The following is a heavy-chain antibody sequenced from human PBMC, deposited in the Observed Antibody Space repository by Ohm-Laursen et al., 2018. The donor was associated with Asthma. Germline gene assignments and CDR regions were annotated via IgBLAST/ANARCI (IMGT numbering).Heavy chain of an antibody. CDR1: GFTFSSYG. CDR2: IWYDGSNK. CDR3: ARASGGYYYDSSGAFDY. Sequence: SLRLSCTASGFTFSSYGMHWVRQAPGKGLEWVAVIWYDGSNKYYADSVKGRFTISRDNSKNTLYLQMNSLRAEDTAVYYCARASGGYYYDSSGAFDYWGQGTLVTVSS. J-gene: IGHJ4*02. V-gene: IGHV3-33*01. D-gene: IGHD3-22*01.